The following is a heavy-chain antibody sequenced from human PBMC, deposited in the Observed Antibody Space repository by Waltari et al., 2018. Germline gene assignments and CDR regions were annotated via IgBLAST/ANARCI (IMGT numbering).Heavy chain of an antibody. V-gene: IGHV3-48*02. CDR1: GFTFSSYT. CDR3: AGNMGATFV. J-gene: IGHJ4*02. Sequence: EVQLVGSGGGLVQPGGSLRLSCAASGFTFSSYTMNWVRQAPGKGLEWVSYVSTSSSTIYYSDSVKGRFTISRDNAKNSLYLQMNSLRDEDTAVYYCAGNMGATFVWGQGTLVTVSS. D-gene: IGHD1-26*01. CDR2: VSTSSSTI.